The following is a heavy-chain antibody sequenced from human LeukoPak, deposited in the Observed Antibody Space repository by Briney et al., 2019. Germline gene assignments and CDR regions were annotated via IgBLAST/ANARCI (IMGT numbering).Heavy chain of an antibody. V-gene: IGHV4-38-2*02. CDR1: GYSISSAYY. D-gene: IGHD6-6*01. J-gene: IGHJ4*02. CDR3: ARGGSVDYFDY. CDR2: MYQTGIT. Sequence: SETLSLTCTVSGYSISSAYYWGWIRQPPGKGLEWIGTMYQTGITYYKPSLKSRVTISVDTSKNQFSLKLSSVTAADTAVYYCARGGSVDYFDYWGQGTLVTVSS.